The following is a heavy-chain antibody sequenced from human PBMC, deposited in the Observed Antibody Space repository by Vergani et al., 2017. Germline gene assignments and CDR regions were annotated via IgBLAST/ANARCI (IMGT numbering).Heavy chain of an antibody. CDR3: ARGGWGEYSYGSYYYYGLDV. CDR2: IYYSGST. CDR1: GGSISSSSYY. V-gene: IGHV4-39*01. Sequence: QLQLQESGPGLVKPSETLSLTCTVSGGSISSSSYYWGWIRQPPGKGLEWIGRIYYSGSTYYNPSLKSRVTISVDTSKNQFSLKLSAGTAADTAVYYCARGGWGEYSYGSYYYYGLDVWGQGTTVTVSS. D-gene: IGHD5-18*01. J-gene: IGHJ6*02.